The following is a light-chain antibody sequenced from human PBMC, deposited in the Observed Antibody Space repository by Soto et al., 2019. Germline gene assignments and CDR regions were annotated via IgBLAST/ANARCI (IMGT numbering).Light chain of an antibody. CDR3: QQRSNWPPIT. CDR2: DAS. Sequence: EIVLTHSPATLSLSPCERASLSACACQSVKTFLVWYQHRPGQAPRVLIYDASHRATGIPARFSGSGSGTDFTLTISSLEPEDAALYYCQQRSNWPPITFGQGTRLENK. V-gene: IGKV3-11*01. CDR1: QSVKTF. J-gene: IGKJ5*01.